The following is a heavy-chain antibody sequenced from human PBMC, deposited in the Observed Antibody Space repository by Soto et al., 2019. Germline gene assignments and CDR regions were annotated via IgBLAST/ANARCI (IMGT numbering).Heavy chain of an antibody. CDR1: GGSITSNW. V-gene: IGHV4-4*02. Sequence: QVQLQESGPGLMKPSGTLSLTCAVSGGSITSNWWSWVRQPPGKGMEWIAEIFNTGRANYNTSLMGRLTISMDKSRNHLSLNLNSVTAADTAVYYCARQIAVPGARGFDHWGQGTLVTVSS. CDR2: IFNTGRA. CDR3: ARQIAVPGARGFDH. J-gene: IGHJ4*02. D-gene: IGHD2-21*01.